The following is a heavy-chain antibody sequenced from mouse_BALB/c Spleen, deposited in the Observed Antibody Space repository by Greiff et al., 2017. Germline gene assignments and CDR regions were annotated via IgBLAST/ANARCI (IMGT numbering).Heavy chain of an antibody. Sequence: VQLQESGAELAKPGASVKMSCKASGYTFTSYWMHWVKQRPGQGLECIGYFNPSTGYTEYNQKFKDKATLTADKSSSTAYMQLSSLTSEDSAVYYCARLMDYWGQGTSVTVSS. J-gene: IGHJ4*01. CDR1: GYTFTSYW. CDR2: FNPSTGYT. V-gene: IGHV1-7*01. CDR3: ARLMDY.